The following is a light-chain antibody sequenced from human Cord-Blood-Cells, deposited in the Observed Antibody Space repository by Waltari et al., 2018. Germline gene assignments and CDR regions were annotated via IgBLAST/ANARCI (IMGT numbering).Light chain of an antibody. V-gene: IGLV2-14*03. CDR3: SSYTSSSTLVV. Sequence: QSALTQPASVSGSPGQSITISCTGTSSDVGCSNYVSWYQHHPGKAPKLMIYDVSNRPSGVSNRFSGSKSGNTASLTISGLQAEDEADYYCSSYTSSSTLVVFGGGTKLTVL. J-gene: IGLJ2*01. CDR2: DVS. CDR1: SSDVGCSNY.